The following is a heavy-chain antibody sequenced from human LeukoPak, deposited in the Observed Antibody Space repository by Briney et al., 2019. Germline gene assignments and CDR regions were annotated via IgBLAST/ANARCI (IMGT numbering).Heavy chain of an antibody. CDR3: ARKFGLLDYYYYYYMDV. CDR2: IRYDGSNK. J-gene: IGHJ6*03. D-gene: IGHD3-10*01. V-gene: IGHV3-30*02. Sequence: GGSLRLSCAASGFTFSSYGMHWVRQAPGKGLEWVAFIRYDGSNKYHADSVKGRFTISGDNSKNTLYLQMNSLRAEDTAVYYCARKFGLLDYYYYYYMDVWGKGTTVTISS. CDR1: GFTFSSYG.